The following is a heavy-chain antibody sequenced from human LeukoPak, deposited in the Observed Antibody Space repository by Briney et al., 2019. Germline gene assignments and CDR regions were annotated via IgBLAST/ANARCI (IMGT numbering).Heavy chain of an antibody. Sequence: GASVKISCKASGYTFTNYAVQWVRQAPGQRLEWMGWINAGNGNTRYSQRFQGRVTITRDTSASTVYMEVTSLRSEDTAVYYCARGIWSRTVSSYYLDYWGQGTLVTVSS. CDR1: GYTFTNYA. D-gene: IGHD3-3*01. CDR2: INAGNGNT. J-gene: IGHJ4*02. CDR3: ARGIWSRTVSSYYLDY. V-gene: IGHV1-3*01.